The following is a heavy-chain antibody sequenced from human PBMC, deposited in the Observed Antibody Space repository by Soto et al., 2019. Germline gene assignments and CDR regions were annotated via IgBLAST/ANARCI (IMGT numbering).Heavy chain of an antibody. D-gene: IGHD2-2*01. CDR1: GFTFSSYA. J-gene: IGHJ4*02. V-gene: IGHV3-30-3*01. CDR3: ARYQLPLGQLVDY. CDR2: ISYDGSNK. Sequence: QVQLVESGGGVVQPGRSLRLSCAASGFTFSSYAMHWVRQAPGKGLEWVAVISYDGSNKYYADSVKGRFTISRDNSKNTLYLQMNSLRAEDTAVYYCARYQLPLGQLVDYWGQGTLVTVSS.